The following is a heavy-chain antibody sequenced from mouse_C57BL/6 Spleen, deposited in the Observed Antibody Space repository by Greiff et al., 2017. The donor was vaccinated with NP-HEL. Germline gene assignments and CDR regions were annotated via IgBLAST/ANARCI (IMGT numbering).Heavy chain of an antibody. V-gene: IGHV5-4*01. D-gene: IGHD2-2*01. Sequence: EVKLVESGGGLVKPGGSLKLSCAASGFTFSSYAMSWVRQTPEKRLEWVATISDGGSYTYYPDNVKGRFTISRDNAKNNLYLQMSHLKSEDTAMYYCAREDGYVWYFDVWGTGTTVTVSS. CDR1: GFTFSSYA. CDR3: AREDGYVWYFDV. J-gene: IGHJ1*03. CDR2: ISDGGSYT.